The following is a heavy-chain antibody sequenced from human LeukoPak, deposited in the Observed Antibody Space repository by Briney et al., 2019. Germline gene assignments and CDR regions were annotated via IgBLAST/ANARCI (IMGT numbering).Heavy chain of an antibody. V-gene: IGHV4-34*01. Sequence: PSETLSLTCAVYGGSFSGYYWSWIRQPPGKGLEWIGEINHSGSTNYNPSLKSRVTISVDTSKNQFSLKLSSVTAADTAVYYCARAPLLGIFGLDPWGQGTLVTVSS. CDR1: GGSFSGYY. CDR2: INHSGST. D-gene: IGHD3-3*01. J-gene: IGHJ5*02. CDR3: ARAPLLGIFGLDP.